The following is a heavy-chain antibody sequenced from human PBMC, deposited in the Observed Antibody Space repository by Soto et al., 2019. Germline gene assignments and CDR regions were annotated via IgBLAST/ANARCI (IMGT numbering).Heavy chain of an antibody. CDR1: GASISSYY. J-gene: IGHJ4*02. CDR3: ARGERLGLDY. V-gene: IGHV4-59*01. CDR2: ISYSGGS. Sequence: QVQLQESGPGLLKPSETLSLTCTVSGASISSYYWSWIRQSPGKGLEWIGYISYSGGSNSNPSLRGRVTISIDTSNNQFSLKLISLTAEDTAVYYCARGERLGLDYWGQGTLVTVSS. D-gene: IGHD6-19*01.